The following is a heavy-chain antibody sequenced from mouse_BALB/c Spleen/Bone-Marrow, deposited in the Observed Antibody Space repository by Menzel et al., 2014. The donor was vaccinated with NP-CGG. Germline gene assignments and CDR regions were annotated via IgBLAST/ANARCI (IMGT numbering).Heavy chain of an antibody. Sequence: VKLMESGPELVKPGASVKISCKASGYAFSSSWVNWVKQRPGQGLEWIGRIYPGDGDIYYNGKFKGKATLTADKSSSTAYMQFSSLTSVDSAVYFCARSDGYRVMDYWGQGTSVTVSS. D-gene: IGHD2-3*01. J-gene: IGHJ4*01. CDR1: GYAFSSSW. V-gene: IGHV1-82*01. CDR3: ARSDGYRVMDY. CDR2: IYPGDGDI.